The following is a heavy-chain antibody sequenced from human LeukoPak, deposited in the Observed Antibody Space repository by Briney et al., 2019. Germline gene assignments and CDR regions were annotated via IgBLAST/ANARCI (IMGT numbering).Heavy chain of an antibody. D-gene: IGHD2-21*02. CDR2: ISAYNGNT. CDR3: AVVVTATRFDY. V-gene: IGHV1-18*01. J-gene: IGHJ4*02. Sequence: GASVKVSCKASGYSFTNYGMNWVRQAPGQGLEWMGWISAYNGNTNYAQKLQGRVTMTTDTSTSTAYMELRSLRSDDTAVYYCAVVVTATRFDYWGQGTLVTVSS. CDR1: GYSFTNYG.